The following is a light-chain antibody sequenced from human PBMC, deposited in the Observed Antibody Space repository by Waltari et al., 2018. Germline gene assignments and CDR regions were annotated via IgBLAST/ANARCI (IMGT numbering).Light chain of an antibody. Sequence: DIQMTQSLSSLSASVGDRVTITCQASQDITNFLNWYQQKPGKAPKLLIYDASNLETGFPLRFSGSVSGTHFTLTITSLQPEDIATYYCQQYDHVPYTFGQGTRVEIK. CDR1: QDITNF. J-gene: IGKJ2*01. CDR3: QQYDHVPYT. CDR2: DAS. V-gene: IGKV1-33*01.